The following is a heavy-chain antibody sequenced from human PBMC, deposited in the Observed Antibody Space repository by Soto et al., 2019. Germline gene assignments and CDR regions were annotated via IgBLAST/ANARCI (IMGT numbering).Heavy chain of an antibody. J-gene: IGHJ4*02. D-gene: IGHD2-21*01. V-gene: IGHV3-9*01. CDR2: ISWNSGSI. CDR1: GFTFDDYA. CDR3: AKDIKTYSAYYFDY. Sequence: GGSLRLSCAASGFTFDDYAMHWVRQAPGKSLEWVSGISWNSGSIGYADSVKGRFTISRDNAKNSLYLQMNSLRAEDTALYYCAKDIKTYSAYYFDYWGQGTLVTVSS.